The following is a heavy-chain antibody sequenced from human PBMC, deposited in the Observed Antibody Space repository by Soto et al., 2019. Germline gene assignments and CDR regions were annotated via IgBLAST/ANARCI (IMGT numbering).Heavy chain of an antibody. D-gene: IGHD3-10*01. CDR2: INHSGST. CDR3: ARGGDTMVRGVIFDY. J-gene: IGHJ4*02. CDR1: GGSFSGYY. V-gene: IGHV4-34*01. Sequence: QVQLQQWGAGLLKPSETLSLTCAVYGGSFSGYYWSWIRQPPGKGLEWIGEINHSGSTNYNPSLKSRVTISVDTSKNQFFLKLSSVTAADTAVYYCARGGDTMVRGVIFDYWGQGTLVTVSS.